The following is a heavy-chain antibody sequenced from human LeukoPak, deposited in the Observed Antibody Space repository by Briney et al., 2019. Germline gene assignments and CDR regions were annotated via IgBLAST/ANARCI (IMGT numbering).Heavy chain of an antibody. J-gene: IGHJ6*02. CDR2: IKQDGSEK. Sequence: GGSLRLSCAASGFTFSSYAMSWVRQAPGKGLEWVANIKQDGSEKYYVDSVKGRFTISRDNAKNSLYLQMNSLRAEDTAVYYCARLNYYVMDVWGQGTTVTVSS. V-gene: IGHV3-7*01. CDR3: ARLNYYVMDV. CDR1: GFTFSSYA.